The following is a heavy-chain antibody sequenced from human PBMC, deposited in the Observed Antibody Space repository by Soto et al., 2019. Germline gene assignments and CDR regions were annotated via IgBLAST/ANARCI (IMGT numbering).Heavy chain of an antibody. J-gene: IGHJ5*02. V-gene: IGHV3-20*01. CDR1: GFTFEDYG. D-gene: IGHD3-3*01. Sequence: PGGSLRLSCAASGFTFEDYGMSGVRQAPGKGLEWVSGINWNGGSTGYADSVKGRFTISRDNAKNSLYLQMNSLRAEDTALFHCARDFYDFWSGPSGFAPWGQGTLVPVSS. CDR2: INWNGGST. CDR3: ARDFYDFWSGPSGFAP.